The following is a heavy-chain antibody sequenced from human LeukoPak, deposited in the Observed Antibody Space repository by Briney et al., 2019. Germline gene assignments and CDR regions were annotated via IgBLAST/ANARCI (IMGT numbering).Heavy chain of an antibody. D-gene: IGHD3-10*01. CDR2: IYWDDDK. J-gene: IGHJ3*02. Sequence: ESGPTLVNPTQTLTLTCTFSGFSLSTSGVGVGWIRQPPGKALEWLALIYWDDDKRYSPSLKSRLTITKDTSKNQVVLTMTNMDPVDTATYYCAHTGSMTMVRAKRAFDIWGQGTMVTVSS. CDR3: AHTGSMTMVRAKRAFDI. CDR1: GFSLSTSGVG. V-gene: IGHV2-5*02.